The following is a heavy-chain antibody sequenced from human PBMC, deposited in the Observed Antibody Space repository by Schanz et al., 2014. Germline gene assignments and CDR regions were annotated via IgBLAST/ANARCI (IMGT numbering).Heavy chain of an antibody. J-gene: IGHJ4*02. CDR1: GFIFSSYN. Sequence: EVQLVESGGGLVKPGGSLRLSCVASGFIFSSYNMNWVRQSPGKGLEWVSFLSSDSRHVYYVESAKGRFTISRDNAKNTLFLQMKSLRPEDTAMYYCAKVPRGYSGYDSLDYWGQGTLVTVSS. D-gene: IGHD5-12*01. CDR2: LSSDSRHV. V-gene: IGHV3-21*01. CDR3: AKVPRGYSGYDSLDY.